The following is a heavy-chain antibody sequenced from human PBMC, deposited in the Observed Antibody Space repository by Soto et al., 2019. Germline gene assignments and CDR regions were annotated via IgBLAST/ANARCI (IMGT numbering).Heavy chain of an antibody. Sequence: SSETLSLTCGVYGGSFSGYYWSWIRQSPGKGLEWIGEINLSGGTNHNSALKSRVSMSVDTSKNQFSLKLSSVTAADTAIYYCTRGRRATGVGYWGQGSLVTVSS. CDR1: GGSFSGYY. CDR3: TRGRRATGVGY. V-gene: IGHV4-34*01. CDR2: INLSGGT. D-gene: IGHD5-12*01. J-gene: IGHJ4*02.